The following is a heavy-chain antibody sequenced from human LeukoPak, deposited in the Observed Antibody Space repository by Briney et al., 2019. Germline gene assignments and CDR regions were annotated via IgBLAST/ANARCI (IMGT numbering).Heavy chain of an antibody. J-gene: IGHJ5*02. Sequence: PGGSLRLSCAASGFTLSDYHMSWVRQAPGKGLEWLSSITTISHYIYYAGAVRGRFTISRDNAKNSLYLQMNSLRGEDTAVYYCARSGGPGTYHQLRYNWFDPWGQGTLVTFSS. CDR2: ITTISHYI. CDR1: GFTLSDYH. V-gene: IGHV3-21*01. D-gene: IGHD3-10*01. CDR3: ARSGGPGTYHQLRYNWFDP.